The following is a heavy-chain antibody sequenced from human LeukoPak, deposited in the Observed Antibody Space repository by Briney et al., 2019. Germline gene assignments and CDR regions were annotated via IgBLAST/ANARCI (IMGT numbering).Heavy chain of an antibody. CDR1: GFTFSSYS. V-gene: IGHV3-21*01. D-gene: IGHD6-19*01. J-gene: IGHJ4*02. CDR2: ISSSSSYI. Sequence: SGGSLRLSCAASGFTFSSYSMNWVRQAPGKGLEWVSSISSSSSYIYYADSVKGRFTISRDNSKNTLYLQMNSLRAEDTAVYYCARDRYSSGWYVDYWGQGTLVTVSS. CDR3: ARDRYSSGWYVDY.